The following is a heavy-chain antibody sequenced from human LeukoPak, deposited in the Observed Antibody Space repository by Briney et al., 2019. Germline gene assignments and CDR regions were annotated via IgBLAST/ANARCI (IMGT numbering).Heavy chain of an antibody. V-gene: IGHV3-23*01. CDR1: GFTFSSYA. J-gene: IGHJ4*02. CDR3: AKLSTMTTYGYFDY. Sequence: GGSLRLSCAASGFTFSSYAMSRVRQAPGKGLEWVSAISGGGGSTYYADSVKGRFTISRDNTKNTLYLQMNSLRAEDTAVYYCAKLSTMTTYGYFDYWGQGTLVTVSS. D-gene: IGHD4-17*01. CDR2: ISGGGGST.